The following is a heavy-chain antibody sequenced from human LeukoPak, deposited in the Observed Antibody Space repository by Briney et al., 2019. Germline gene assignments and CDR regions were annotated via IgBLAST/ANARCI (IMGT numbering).Heavy chain of an antibody. Sequence: ASVKVSCKVSGDTLTYLSTHWVRQPPGQGLEWVGGFDPEDGEAIYAQKFQGRVTVTEDTSTDTAYMELKSLRSDDTAVYFCVVLYGEYDWWFDPWGQGTLVTVSS. CDR1: GDTLTYLS. CDR2: FDPEDGEA. CDR3: VVLYGEYDWWFDP. V-gene: IGHV1-24*01. D-gene: IGHD3-3*01. J-gene: IGHJ5*02.